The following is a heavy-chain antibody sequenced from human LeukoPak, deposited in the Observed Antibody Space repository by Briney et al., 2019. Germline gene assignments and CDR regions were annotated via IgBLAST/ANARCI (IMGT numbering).Heavy chain of an antibody. CDR1: GGTFSSYA. J-gene: IGHJ4*02. D-gene: IGHD6-6*01. CDR3: AGGSSSSADY. CDR2: IIPILGTA. Sequence: VASVRVSCKASGGTFSSYAISWVRQAPGQGLEWMGGIIPILGTANYAQKFQGRVTITADESTSTAYMELSSLRSEDTAVYYCAGGSSSSADYWGQGTLVTVSS. V-gene: IGHV1-69*13.